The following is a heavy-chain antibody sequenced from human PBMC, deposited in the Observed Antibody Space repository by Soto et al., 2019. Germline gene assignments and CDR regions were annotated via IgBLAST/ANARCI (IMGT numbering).Heavy chain of an antibody. Sequence: PGGSLRLSCAASGFTFSSYGMHWVRQAPGKGLEWVAVISYDGSNKYYADSVKGRFTISRDNSKNTLYLQMNSLRAEDTAVYYCAKDIEIVVVPAASNGMDVWGQGTTVTVSS. CDR3: AKDIEIVVVPAASNGMDV. CDR2: ISYDGSNK. V-gene: IGHV3-30*18. D-gene: IGHD2-2*01. J-gene: IGHJ6*02. CDR1: GFTFSSYG.